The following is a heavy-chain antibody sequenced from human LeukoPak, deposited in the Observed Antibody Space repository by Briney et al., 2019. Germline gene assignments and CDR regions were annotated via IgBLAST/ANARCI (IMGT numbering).Heavy chain of an antibody. D-gene: IGHD3-10*01. J-gene: IGHJ5*02. CDR1: GGTFSSYA. CDR3: ARVMRFGELFDWFDP. CDR2: IIPIFGTA. Sequence: ASVKVSCKASGGTFSSYAISWVRQAPGQGLEWMGGIIPIFGTANCAQKFQGRVTITADESTSTAYMELSSLRSEDTAVYYCARVMRFGELFDWFDPGAREPWSPSPQ. V-gene: IGHV1-69*13.